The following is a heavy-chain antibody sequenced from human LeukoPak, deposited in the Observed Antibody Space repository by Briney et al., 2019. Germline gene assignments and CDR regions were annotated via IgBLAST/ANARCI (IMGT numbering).Heavy chain of an antibody. CDR2: ISSSSSYT. J-gene: IGHJ6*02. Sequence: GGSLTFSCAAPAFTSSPISIKGVGPAPGKGLRWVSSISSSSSYTDYADSVKGRFTISRDNAKNSLYLQMNSLRGEDTAVYYCAREPNYYYYGLDVWGQGTTVTVS. CDR3: AREPNYYYYGLDV. V-gene: IGHV3-21*01. CDR1: AFTSSPIS.